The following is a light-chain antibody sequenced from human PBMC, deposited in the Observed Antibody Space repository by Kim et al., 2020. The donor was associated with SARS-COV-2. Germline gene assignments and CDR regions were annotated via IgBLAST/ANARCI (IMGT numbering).Light chain of an antibody. V-gene: IGKV3-20*01. CDR3: QFYGSSPRWT. CDR1: YSLNSNY. Sequence: EIVVTQSPGTLSLSPGERATLSCRASYSLNSNYVAWYQQKPGQAPRLLISGASTRATGIPDRFSGSGSGTDFTLTINRLEPEDFAVYYCQFYGSSPRWTFGQETKVDIK. J-gene: IGKJ1*01. CDR2: GAS.